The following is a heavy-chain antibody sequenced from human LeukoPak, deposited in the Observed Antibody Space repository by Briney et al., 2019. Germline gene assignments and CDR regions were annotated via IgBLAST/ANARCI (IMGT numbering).Heavy chain of an antibody. CDR1: GFTFSSYS. D-gene: IGHD5-18*01. J-gene: IGHJ4*02. V-gene: IGHV3-48*01. Sequence: GGSLRLSCAGSGFTFSSYSMNWVRHAPGKGLEWVSYIGHTGSITDYADSVKGRFTISRDNAKNSLYLQMNTLRAEDTAVYYCVRVGGYSYGSRFGDYWGQGTLVTVSS. CDR3: VRVGGYSYGSRFGDY. CDR2: IGHTGSIT.